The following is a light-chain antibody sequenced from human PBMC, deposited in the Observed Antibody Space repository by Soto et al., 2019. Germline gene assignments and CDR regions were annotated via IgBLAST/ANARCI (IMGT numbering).Light chain of an antibody. CDR1: QSISSY. J-gene: IGKJ1*01. V-gene: IGKV1-39*01. CDR3: QQCYSTPRT. Sequence: DIQMTQSPSSLSASVGDRVTITCRSSQSISSYLNWYQQKPGKAPKLLIYAASSLRSRVPSRFSGSGSGTDFTLTVSSLQPEDFATYYCQQCYSTPRTFGQGTKVDSK. CDR2: AAS.